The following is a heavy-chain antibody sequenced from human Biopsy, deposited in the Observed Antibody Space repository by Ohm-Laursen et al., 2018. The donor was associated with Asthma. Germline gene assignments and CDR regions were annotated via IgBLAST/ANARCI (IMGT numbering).Heavy chain of an antibody. Sequence: SVKVSCKASGGTFGNYAIGWVRQAPGLGLEWMGGISPVFGSTNIAQKFQGRVTISADIFTKTAYMEVSSLRSDDTAVYYCASPSSSREILYYYYNMDIWGQGTTVTVS. CDR1: GGTFGNYA. D-gene: IGHD6-13*01. CDR2: ISPVFGST. CDR3: ASPSSSREILYYYYNMDI. V-gene: IGHV1-69*06. J-gene: IGHJ6*02.